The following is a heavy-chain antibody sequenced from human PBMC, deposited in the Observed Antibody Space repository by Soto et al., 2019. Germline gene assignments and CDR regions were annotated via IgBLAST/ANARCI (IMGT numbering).Heavy chain of an antibody. V-gene: IGHV3-23*01. J-gene: IGHJ4*02. CDR1: GFTFSSYA. CDR2: ISGSGGST. CDR3: ARRGPGTYFDY. D-gene: IGHD6-13*01. Sequence: EVQLLDSGGGLVQPGGSLRLSCAASGFTFSSYAMNWVRQAPGKGLEWVSVISGSGGSTYYADSVKGRFTISRDNSKNTLDLQMNSLRAEDTAVYYCARRGPGTYFDYWGQGTLVTVSS.